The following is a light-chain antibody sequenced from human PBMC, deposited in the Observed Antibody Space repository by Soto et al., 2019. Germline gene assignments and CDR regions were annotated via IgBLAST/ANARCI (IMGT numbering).Light chain of an antibody. CDR3: SSYTSSSTDV. CDR2: EVS. V-gene: IGLV2-18*02. J-gene: IGLJ1*01. CDR1: RSDVGSYNR. Sequence: QSALTQPTSVSGSPGQSVTISCTGTRSDVGSYNRVSWYQQPPGTAPKLMIYEVSNRPSGVPDRFSGSKSGDTASLTISGLQAEDEADYYCSSYTSSSTDVFGTGTKLTVL.